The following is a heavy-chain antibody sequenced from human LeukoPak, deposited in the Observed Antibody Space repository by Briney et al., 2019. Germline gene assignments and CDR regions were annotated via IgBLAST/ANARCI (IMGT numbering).Heavy chain of an antibody. CDR2: ISYDGSNK. CDR1: GFTFSSYG. Sequence: GRSLRLSCAASGFTFSSYGMHWVRQAPGKGLEWVAVISYDGSNKYYADSVKGRFTISRDNSKNTLYLQMNSLRAEDTAVYYCAKEWRVAGYFDYWGQGTLSPSPQ. V-gene: IGHV3-30*18. CDR3: AKEWRVAGYFDY. J-gene: IGHJ4*02. D-gene: IGHD6-19*01.